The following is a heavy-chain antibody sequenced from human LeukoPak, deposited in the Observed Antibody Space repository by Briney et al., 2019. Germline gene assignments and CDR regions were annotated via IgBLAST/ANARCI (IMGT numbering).Heavy chain of an antibody. D-gene: IGHD4-11*01. CDR2: ITSSSSHI. Sequence: GGSLRLSCAACGFTFSHYTIGWVRQAPGKGLERVASITSSSSHIYYADSVKGRFTISRDNAKNEVYLQMNSLRGEDTAIYYCARVMMGATVTTFHYYCMDVWGVGTAVTVSS. V-gene: IGHV3-21*01. J-gene: IGHJ6*03. CDR1: GFTFSHYT. CDR3: ARVMMGATVTTFHYYCMDV.